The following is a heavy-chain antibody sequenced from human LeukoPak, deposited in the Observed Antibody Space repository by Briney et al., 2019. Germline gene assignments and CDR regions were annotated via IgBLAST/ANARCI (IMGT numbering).Heavy chain of an antibody. CDR1: ADSFSGYL. V-gene: IGHV4-59*01. Sequence: PSETLSLTCTVSADSFSGYLWAWIRQPQGRGLEWIGYVSDSGSTNYNASLKSRLSISLDTAKNQFSLKLRSVTAADTAVYFCARSHGLYWGQGILVTVSS. J-gene: IGHJ4*02. CDR3: ARSHGLY. CDR2: VSDSGST.